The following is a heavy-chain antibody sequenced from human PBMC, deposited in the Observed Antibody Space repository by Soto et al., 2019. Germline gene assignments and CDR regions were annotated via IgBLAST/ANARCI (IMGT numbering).Heavy chain of an antibody. D-gene: IGHD3-10*01. CDR3: ARGRASGSYYLLDY. CDR1: GDTFTTYD. J-gene: IGHJ4*02. CDR2: INPNSGNI. V-gene: IGHV1-8*01. Sequence: ASVKVSCKASGDTFTTYDINWVRQATGHGLEWMGWINPNSGNIGYAQRFQGRVTMTRDTAIRTAYMEVSSLRPDDTAVYYCARGRASGSYYLLDYWGQGTLVTVSS.